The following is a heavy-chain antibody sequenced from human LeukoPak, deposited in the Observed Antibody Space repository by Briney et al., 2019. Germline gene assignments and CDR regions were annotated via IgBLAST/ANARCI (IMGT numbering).Heavy chain of an antibody. CDR1: GFTFSTYW. V-gene: IGHV3-7*01. Sequence: GGSLRLSCAASGFTFSTYWMSWVRQAPGKGLEWVANIKQDGSEKYYVDSAKGRFTISRDNAKNSLYLQMNSLRAEDTAVYYCARDRDFSGGSCYLHAFDIWGQGTMVTVSS. CDR3: ARDRDFSGGSCYLHAFDI. D-gene: IGHD2-15*01. CDR2: IKQDGSEK. J-gene: IGHJ3*02.